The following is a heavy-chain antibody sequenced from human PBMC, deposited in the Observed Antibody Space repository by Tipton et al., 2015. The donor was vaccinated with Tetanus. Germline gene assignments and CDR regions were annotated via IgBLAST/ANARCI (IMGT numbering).Heavy chain of an antibody. D-gene: IGHD3-16*01. CDR3: AGGLGDLVPHYRSPGGFFFDF. Sequence: TLSLTCAVFGGSFTGHYWAWIRQPPGKGLEWIGEINPSGSTTYNPSLKSRVPISVDRSKNQFSLGMTSVIAADAAVYYCAGGLGDLVPHYRSPGGFFFDFGGQGALVT. CDR1: GGSFTGHY. J-gene: IGHJ4*02. V-gene: IGHV4-34*01. CDR2: INPSGST.